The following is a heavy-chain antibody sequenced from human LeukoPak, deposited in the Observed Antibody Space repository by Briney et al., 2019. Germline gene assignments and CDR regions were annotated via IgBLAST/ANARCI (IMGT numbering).Heavy chain of an antibody. J-gene: IGHJ5*02. D-gene: IGHD3-16*01. CDR3: ARDNSLSGGVRNNWFDA. CDR2: IYHSGST. V-gene: IGHV4-38-2*02. Sequence: SETLSLTCTVSGYSISSGYYWGWIRQPPGKGLEWIGSIYHSGSTYYNPSLKSRVTISVDTSKNQFSLKLSSVTAADTAVYYCARDNSLSGGVRNNWFDAWGQGTLVTVSS. CDR1: GYSISSGYY.